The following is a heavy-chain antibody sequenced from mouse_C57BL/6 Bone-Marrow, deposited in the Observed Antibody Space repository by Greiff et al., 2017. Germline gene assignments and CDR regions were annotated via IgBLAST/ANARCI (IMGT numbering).Heavy chain of an antibody. D-gene: IGHD1-1*01. V-gene: IGHV5-9*01. CDR2: ISGGGGNT. J-gene: IGHJ1*03. CDR3: ARHHYYGSSYGYFDV. CDR1: GFTFSSYT. Sequence: EVKLQESGGGLVKPGGSLKLSCAASGFTFSSYTMSWVRQTPEKRLEWVATISGGGGNTYYPDSVKGRFTISRDNAKNTLYLQRSSLRSEDTALYYCARHHYYGSSYGYFDVWGTGTTGTVSS.